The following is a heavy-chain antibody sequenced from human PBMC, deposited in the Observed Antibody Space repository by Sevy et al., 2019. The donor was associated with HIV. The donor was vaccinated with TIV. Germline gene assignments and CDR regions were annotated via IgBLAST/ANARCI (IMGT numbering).Heavy chain of an antibody. CDR3: AGRIAVAAFDF. CDR2: IYTSGST. CDR1: GGSFSSSSYY. Sequence: SETLSLTCTVSGGSFSSSSYYWNWIRQPAGRGLEWIGRIYTSGSTNYNPSLKCRVTMSVDTSKNQFSLKLSSVTAADTAVYYCAGRIAVAAFDFWGQGNLVTVSS. J-gene: IGHJ4*02. V-gene: IGHV4-61*02. D-gene: IGHD6-19*01.